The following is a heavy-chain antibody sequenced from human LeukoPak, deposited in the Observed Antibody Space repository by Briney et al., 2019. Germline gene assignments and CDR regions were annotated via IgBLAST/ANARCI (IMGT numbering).Heavy chain of an antibody. J-gene: IGHJ4*02. CDR3: ARREGRAAQPRD. V-gene: IGHV1-69*06. Sequence: ASVKVSCKASGGTFSSYAISWVRQAPGQGLEWMGGIIPIFGTANYAQKFQGRVTITADKSTSTAYMELSSLRSEDTAVYYCARREGRAAQPRDWGQGTLVTVSS. CDR2: IIPIFGTA. CDR1: GGTFSSYA. D-gene: IGHD6-6*01.